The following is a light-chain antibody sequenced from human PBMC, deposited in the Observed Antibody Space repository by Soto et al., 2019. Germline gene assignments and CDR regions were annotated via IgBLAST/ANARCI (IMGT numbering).Light chain of an antibody. CDR1: SSNIGSNF. V-gene: IGLV1-47*01. J-gene: IGLJ2*01. Sequence: QLVLTQPPSASATPGQRVTISCFGSSSNIGSNFVYWYHHLPGTAPKLLIYRNNQRPSGVPDRFSGSKSGTSVSLAISGLRSEDEADYYCAAWDDSLSGLVFGGGTKVTVL. CDR3: AAWDDSLSGLV. CDR2: RNN.